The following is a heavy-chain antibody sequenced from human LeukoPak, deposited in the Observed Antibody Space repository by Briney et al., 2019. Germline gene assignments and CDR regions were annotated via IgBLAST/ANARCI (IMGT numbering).Heavy chain of an antibody. CDR2: ISSSSSYI. J-gene: IGHJ4*02. CDR3: ARDANGSGSYDY. D-gene: IGHD3-10*01. V-gene: IGHV3-21*01. CDR1: GFTFSSYS. Sequence: GGSLRLSCAASGFTFSSYSMNWVRQAPGKGLEWVSSISSSSSYIYYADSVKGRFTISRDNAKNSLYLQMNSLRAEDTAVYYCARDANGSGSYDYWGQGTLVTVSS.